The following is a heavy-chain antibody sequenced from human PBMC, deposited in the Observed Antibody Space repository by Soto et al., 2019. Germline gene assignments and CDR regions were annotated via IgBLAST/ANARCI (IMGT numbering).Heavy chain of an antibody. D-gene: IGHD2-15*01. Sequence: PSETLSLTCTVSGGSISSYYWSWIRQPPGKGLEWIGYIYYSGSTNYNPSLKSRVTISVGTSKNQFSLKLSSVTAADTAVYYCARESDGYSSDAFDIWGQGTMVTVSS. CDR2: IYYSGST. J-gene: IGHJ3*02. CDR1: GGSISSYY. CDR3: ARESDGYSSDAFDI. V-gene: IGHV4-59*01.